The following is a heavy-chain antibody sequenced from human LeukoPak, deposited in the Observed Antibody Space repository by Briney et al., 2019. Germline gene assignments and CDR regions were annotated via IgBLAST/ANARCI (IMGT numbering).Heavy chain of an antibody. V-gene: IGHV1-24*01. CDR1: GYTLTELS. D-gene: IGHD1-26*01. Sequence: ASVKVSCKVSGYTLTELSMHWVRQAPRKGLEWMGGFDPEDGETIYAQKFQGRVTMTEDTSTDTAYMELSSLRSEDTAVYYCATDRDEEWELLLDYWGQGTLVTVSS. CDR2: FDPEDGET. J-gene: IGHJ4*02. CDR3: ATDRDEEWELLLDY.